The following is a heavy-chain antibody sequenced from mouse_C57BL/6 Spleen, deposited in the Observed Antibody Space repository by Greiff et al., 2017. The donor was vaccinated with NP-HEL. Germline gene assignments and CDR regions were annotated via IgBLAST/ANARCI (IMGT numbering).Heavy chain of an antibody. CDR2: IYPGDGDT. Sequence: VQLQQSGPELVKPGASVKISCKASGYAFSSSWMNWVKQRPGKGLEWIGRIYPGDGDTNYNGKFKGKATLTADKSSSTAYMQLRSLTSEDSAVYFCAPGFGGRSYGGYWGQGTTLTVSS. CDR1: GYAFSSSW. CDR3: APGFGGRSYGGY. V-gene: IGHV1-82*01. D-gene: IGHD1-1*01. J-gene: IGHJ2*01.